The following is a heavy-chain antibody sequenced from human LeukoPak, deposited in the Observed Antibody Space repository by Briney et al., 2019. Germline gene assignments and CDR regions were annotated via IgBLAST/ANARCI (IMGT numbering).Heavy chain of an antibody. V-gene: IGHV4-39*07. CDR2: IYYSEGT. CDR3: VRDRFCSGRSCYGPPDD. J-gene: IGHJ4*02. CDR1: GGSISSRSYY. D-gene: IGHD2-15*01. Sequence: PSETLSLPCTVSGGSISSRSYYWGWIRQPPGKGLEWIGSIYYSEGTYYNPSLKSRVTISIDTSKNQFSLKVNSVTAADTAVYYCVRDRFCSGRSCYGPPDDWGQGARVTVSS.